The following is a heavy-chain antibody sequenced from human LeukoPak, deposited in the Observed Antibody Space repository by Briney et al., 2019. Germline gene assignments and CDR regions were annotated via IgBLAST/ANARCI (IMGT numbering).Heavy chain of an antibody. J-gene: IGHJ5*02. D-gene: IGHD2-21*01. CDR3: ARANVVIAIGGIWLDP. CDR2: IYTSGST. Sequence: SETLSLTCTVSGGSISSYYWSWIRRPAGRGLEWIGRIYTSGSTNYNPSLKSRVTMSVDTSKNQFSLKLSSVTAADTAVYYCARANVVIAIGGIWLDPWGQGTLVTVSS. V-gene: IGHV4-4*07. CDR1: GGSISSYY.